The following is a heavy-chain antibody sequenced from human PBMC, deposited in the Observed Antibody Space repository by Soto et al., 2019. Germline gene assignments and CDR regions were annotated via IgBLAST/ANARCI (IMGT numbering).Heavy chain of an antibody. CDR1: GYTFTSYA. J-gene: IGHJ5*02. V-gene: IGHV1-3*01. CDR3: ARRAADGKGYNWFDP. CDR2: INAGNGNT. Sequence: ASVKVSCKASGYTFTSYAMHWVRQAPGQRLEWMGWINAGNGNTKYSQKFQGRVTITRDTSASTAYMELSSLRSDDTAVYYCARRAADGKGYNWFDPWGQGTLVTVSS. D-gene: IGHD6-13*01.